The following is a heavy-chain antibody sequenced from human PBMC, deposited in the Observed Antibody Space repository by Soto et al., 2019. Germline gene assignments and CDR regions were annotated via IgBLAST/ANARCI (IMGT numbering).Heavy chain of an antibody. J-gene: IGHJ4*02. D-gene: IGHD5-18*01. CDR3: ARHSDTAMVTVHY. CDR2: IYYSGST. CDR1: GGSIISSIYY. V-gene: IGHV4-39*01. Sequence: SETLSLTCTVSGGSIISSIYYWGWIRQPPGKGLEWIGSIYYSGSTYYNPSLKSRVTVSVDTSKNQFSLKLSSVTAADTAVYYCARHSDTAMVTVHYWGQGTLVTVSS.